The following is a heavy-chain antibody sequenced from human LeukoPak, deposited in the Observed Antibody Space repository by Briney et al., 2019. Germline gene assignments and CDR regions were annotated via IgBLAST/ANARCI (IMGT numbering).Heavy chain of an antibody. V-gene: IGHV1-69*02. CDR1: GGTFSSHT. CDR2: IIPILGIA. CDR3: AATFSPAAPYNWFDP. J-gene: IGHJ5*02. Sequence: SVKVSCKASGGTFSSHTISWVRQAPGQGLEWMGRIIPILGIANYAQKFQGRVTITADKSTSTAYMELSSLRSEDTAVYYCAATFSPAAPYNWFDPWGQGTLVTVSS. D-gene: IGHD2-2*01.